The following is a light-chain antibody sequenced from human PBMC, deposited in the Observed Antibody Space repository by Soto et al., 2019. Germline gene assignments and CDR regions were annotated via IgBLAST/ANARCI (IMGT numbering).Light chain of an antibody. CDR3: QQRSNWPPGT. J-gene: IGKJ4*01. CDR1: QSVSSY. Sequence: EIVFTQSPATLSLSPGGRATLSCRASQSVSSYLAWYQQKPGQAPRLLIYDASNRATGIPARFSGSGSGTDFTLTISSLEPEDFAVYYCQQRSNWPPGTFGGGTKVEIK. CDR2: DAS. V-gene: IGKV3-11*01.